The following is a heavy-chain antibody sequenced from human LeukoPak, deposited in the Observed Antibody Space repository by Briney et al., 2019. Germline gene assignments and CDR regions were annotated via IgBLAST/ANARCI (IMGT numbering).Heavy chain of an antibody. CDR2: IYHSGST. CDR1: GGSISSSNW. D-gene: IGHD6-6*01. J-gene: IGHJ4*02. CDR3: ARAAGGIAAFDY. V-gene: IGHV4-4*02. Sequence: SETLSLTCAVSGGSISSSNWWSWVRQPPGKGLEWIGEIYHSGSTNYNPSLKSRVTVSADTSKNQFSLKLSSVTAADTAVYYCARAAGGIAAFDYWGQGTLVTVSS.